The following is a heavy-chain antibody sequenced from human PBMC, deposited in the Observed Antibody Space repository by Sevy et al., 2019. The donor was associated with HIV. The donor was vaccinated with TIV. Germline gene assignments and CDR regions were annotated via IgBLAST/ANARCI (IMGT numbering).Heavy chain of an antibody. CDR1: EYTFASYD. CDR2: MNPNSGQT. J-gene: IGHJ5*02. D-gene: IGHD3-22*01. V-gene: IGHV1-8*02. Sequence: ASVKVSCKASEYTFASYDMGWVRQAAGQGLEWMGWMNPNSGQTAYAQKFQGRVIMTRNTSISTAHMELSSLTFEDTAVYFCARWRGSSGYHHWGQGTLVTVSS. CDR3: ARWRGSSGYHH.